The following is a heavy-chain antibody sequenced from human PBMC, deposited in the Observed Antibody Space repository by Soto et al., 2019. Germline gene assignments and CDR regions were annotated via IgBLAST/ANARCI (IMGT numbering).Heavy chain of an antibody. Sequence: QVQLEQSGAEVKKPGSSVKVSCKASGGTLSDHGVAWLRQAPGQGLEWMVGTIPVFNTAKYAQKFQGRVTVTADKFTNIAYMELSSLRSEDTAFYFCARGVYGSGNYYTGPSAFDIWGQGTMVIVSS. V-gene: IGHV1-69*06. CDR2: TIPVFNTA. CDR1: GGTLSDHG. D-gene: IGHD3-10*01. J-gene: IGHJ3*02. CDR3: ARGVYGSGNYYTGPSAFDI.